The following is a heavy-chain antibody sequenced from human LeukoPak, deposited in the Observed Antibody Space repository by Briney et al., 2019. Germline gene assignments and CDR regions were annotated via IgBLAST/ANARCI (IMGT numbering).Heavy chain of an antibody. CDR2: IYYSRST. J-gene: IGHJ1*01. Sequence: PSETLSLTCTVSGGSISSFYWSWIRQPPGKELEWIGYIYYSRSTIYNPSLRSRVTISIDTSKNQFSLKLSSVTAADTAVYYCASLRGAVTATPKYFQHWGQGTLVTVSS. D-gene: IGHD2-21*02. CDR1: GGSISSFY. CDR3: ASLRGAVTATPKYFQH. V-gene: IGHV4-59*01.